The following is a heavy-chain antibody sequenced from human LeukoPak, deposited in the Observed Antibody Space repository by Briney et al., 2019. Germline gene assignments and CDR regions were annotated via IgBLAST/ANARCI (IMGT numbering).Heavy chain of an antibody. CDR1: GGSISGHY. J-gene: IGHJ5*02. Sequence: PSETLSLTCTVSGGSISGHYWSWIRQSPEKGLESIAYVFSTGSPNYNPSLESRGPISVDTSKNQISLTLISVTAADTALYYCARARYYSDAGSYFIDQWGQGTPVTVSS. D-gene: IGHD3-10*01. CDR3: ARARYYSDAGSYFIDQ. V-gene: IGHV4-59*11. CDR2: VFSTGSP.